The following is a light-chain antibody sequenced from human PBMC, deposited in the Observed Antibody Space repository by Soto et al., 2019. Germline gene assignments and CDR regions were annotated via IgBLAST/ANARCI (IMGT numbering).Light chain of an antibody. CDR1: SSNIGSNY. V-gene: IGLV1-47*03. CDR3: ASWDDSLSGFVV. CDR2: RNS. Sequence: QSVLTQPPSASGTPGQRVTISCSGSSSNIGSNYVFWYQQLPGTAPKVLMYRNSQRPSGVPDRFSGSKSGTSASLAISGLWYEDEADYYCASWDDSLSGFVVFGGGTKLTVL. J-gene: IGLJ2*01.